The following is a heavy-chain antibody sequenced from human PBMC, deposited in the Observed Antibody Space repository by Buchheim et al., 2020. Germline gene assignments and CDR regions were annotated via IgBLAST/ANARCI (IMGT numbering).Heavy chain of an antibody. CDR1: GGSISSGSYY. J-gene: IGHJ5*02. V-gene: IGHV4-61*02. CDR3: AREDDFWSGSLFNWFDP. D-gene: IGHD3-3*01. CDR2: IYTSGST. Sequence: QVQLQESGPGLVKPSQTLSLTCTVSGGSISSGSYYWSWIRQPAGKGLEWIGRIYTSGSTNYNPSLKSRVTISVDTSKNQFSLKLSSVTAADTAVYYCAREDDFWSGSLFNWFDPWGQGTL.